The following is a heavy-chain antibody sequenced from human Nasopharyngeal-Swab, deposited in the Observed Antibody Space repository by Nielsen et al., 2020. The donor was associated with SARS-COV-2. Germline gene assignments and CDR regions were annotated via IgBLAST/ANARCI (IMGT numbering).Heavy chain of an antibody. Sequence: GESLKISCAASGFTFSNFAMSWVRQAPGKGLEWVSVISGDSDSTYYTDSVRGRFTISRDNSKNTVSLQMNSLRAEDTAIYYCAKDRDSGDDSDDYYHYYGMDVWGQGTTVTVSS. V-gene: IGHV3-23*01. CDR1: GFTFSNFA. CDR2: ISGDSDST. J-gene: IGHJ6*02. D-gene: IGHD5-12*01. CDR3: AKDRDSGDDSDDYYHYYGMDV.